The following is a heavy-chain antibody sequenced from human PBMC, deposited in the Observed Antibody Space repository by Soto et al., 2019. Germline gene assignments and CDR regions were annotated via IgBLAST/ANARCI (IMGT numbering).Heavy chain of an antibody. V-gene: IGHV4-34*01. CDR3: AREERGPFDY. J-gene: IGHJ4*02. CDR2: INHSGST. Sequence: QVQLQQWGAGLLKPSETLSLTCAAYGGSFSGYYWSWIRQPPGKGLEWIGEINHSGSTNYNPSLKSRVTISVDTSKNQFSLKLSSVTAADTAVYYCAREERGPFDYWGQGTLVTVSS. CDR1: GGSFSGYY. D-gene: IGHD1-1*01.